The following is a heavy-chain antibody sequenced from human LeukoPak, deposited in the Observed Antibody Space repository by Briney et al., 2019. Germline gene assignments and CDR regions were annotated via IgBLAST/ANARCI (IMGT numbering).Heavy chain of an antibody. CDR1: GGTFSSYA. V-gene: IGHV1-69*04. Sequence: SVKVSCKASGGTFSSYAISWVRQAPGQGLEWMGRIIPTLGIANYAQKFQGRVTITADKSTSTAYMELNSLRSEDTAVYYCARLGDFDYWGQGTLVTVSS. D-gene: IGHD3-16*01. J-gene: IGHJ4*02. CDR3: ARLGDFDY. CDR2: IIPTLGIA.